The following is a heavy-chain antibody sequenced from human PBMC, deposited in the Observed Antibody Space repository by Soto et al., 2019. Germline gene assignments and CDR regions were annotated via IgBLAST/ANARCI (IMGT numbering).Heavy chain of an antibody. V-gene: IGHV3-49*04. CDR2: IRSKAYGGTT. J-gene: IGHJ6*02. Sequence: GGSLRLSCTASGFTFGDYAMSRVRQAPGKGLEWVGFIRSKAYGGTTEYAASVKGRFTISRDDSKSIAYLQMNSLKTEDTAVYYCGLDGYYDILTGYYPWDYYYGMDVWGQGTTVTVSS. CDR1: GFTFGDYA. CDR3: GLDGYYDILTGYYPWDYYYGMDV. D-gene: IGHD3-9*01.